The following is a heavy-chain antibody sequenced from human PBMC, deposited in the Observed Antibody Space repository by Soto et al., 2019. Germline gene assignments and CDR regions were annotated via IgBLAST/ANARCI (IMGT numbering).Heavy chain of an antibody. J-gene: IGHJ6*02. Sequence: ASVKVSCKASGGTFSSYAISWVRQAPGQGLEWMGGIIPIFGTANYAQKFQGRVTITADESTSTAYMELSSLRSEDTAVYYCARGPGENYYYGMDVWGQGTTVTVSS. CDR3: ARGPGENYYYGMDV. D-gene: IGHD3-10*01. V-gene: IGHV1-69*13. CDR2: IIPIFGTA. CDR1: GGTFSSYA.